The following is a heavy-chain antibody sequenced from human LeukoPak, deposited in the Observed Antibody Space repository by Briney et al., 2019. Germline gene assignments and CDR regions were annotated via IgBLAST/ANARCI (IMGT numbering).Heavy chain of an antibody. CDR1: GFTFRSYA. J-gene: IGHJ4*02. D-gene: IGHD1-26*01. Sequence: GGSLRLSXAASGFTFRSYAMSWVRQAPGKGLEWVSAMSGSGGSTYYADSVKGRFTISRDNSKNTLYLQMNSLRAEDTAVYYCAKSRGSYSRDYWGQGTLVTVSS. V-gene: IGHV3-23*01. CDR2: MSGSGGST. CDR3: AKSRGSYSRDY.